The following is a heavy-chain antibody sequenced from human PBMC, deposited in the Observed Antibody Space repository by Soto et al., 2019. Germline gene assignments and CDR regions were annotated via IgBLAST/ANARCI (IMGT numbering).Heavy chain of an antibody. Sequence: QLVESGGGLVKPGGSLRRSCVASGFPFSSFSLNWIRQAPGKGLEWVSSIGRVSTYIYYADSVRGRFTVSRDNAKNSVYLQMNGLTAEDSGIYYCARVTAGSGSYQIDLWGQGRLVTASS. CDR3: ARVTAGSGSYQIDL. CDR2: IGRVSTYI. D-gene: IGHD3-10*01. J-gene: IGHJ4*02. V-gene: IGHV3-21*02. CDR1: GFPFSSFS.